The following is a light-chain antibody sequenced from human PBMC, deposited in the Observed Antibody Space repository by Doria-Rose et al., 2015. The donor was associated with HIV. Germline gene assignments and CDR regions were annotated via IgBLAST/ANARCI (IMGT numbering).Light chain of an antibody. J-gene: IGKJ3*01. CDR1: QSLLYTSTNY. CDR2: CAS. Sequence: DIRVTQSPESLGMSLGERATLNCKSNQSLLYTSTNYLAWYQQRPGQPPKLLIYCASTRQSVVPARFSGSGSGTDFTLTISSLEAEDVAVYYCQQYYDTPSFGPGTTVDIK. CDR3: QQYYDTPS. V-gene: IGKV4-1*01.